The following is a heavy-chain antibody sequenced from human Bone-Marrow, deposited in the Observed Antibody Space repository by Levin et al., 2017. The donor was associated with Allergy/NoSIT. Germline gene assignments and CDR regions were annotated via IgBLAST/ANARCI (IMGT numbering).Heavy chain of an antibody. J-gene: IGHJ4*02. V-gene: IGHV3-30*04. CDR1: GFTFSSYA. CDR3: ARDRHSSGRTFDY. Sequence: GGSLRLSCAASGFTFSSYAMHWVRQAPGKGLEWVAVISYDGSNKYYADSVKGRFTISRDNSKNTLYLQMNSLRAEDTAVYYWARDRHSSGRTFDYWGQGTLVTVSS. CDR2: ISYDGSNK. D-gene: IGHD6-19*01.